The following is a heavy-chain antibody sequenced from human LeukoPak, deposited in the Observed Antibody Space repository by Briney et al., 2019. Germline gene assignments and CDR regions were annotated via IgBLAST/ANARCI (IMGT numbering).Heavy chain of an antibody. Sequence: GGSLRLSCAASGFTFIRYWMSWVRQAPGKGLEWVANIKPDGSDKYYVASVKGRFTISRDNAKNSLYLQMNSLRAEDTAVYYCARDNLLNYWGQGTLVTVSS. V-gene: IGHV3-7*01. CDR3: ARDNLLNY. CDR1: GFTFIRYW. J-gene: IGHJ4*02. CDR2: IKPDGSDK. D-gene: IGHD3-16*01.